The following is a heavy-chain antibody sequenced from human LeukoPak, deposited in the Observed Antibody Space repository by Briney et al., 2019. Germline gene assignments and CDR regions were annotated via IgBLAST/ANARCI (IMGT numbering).Heavy chain of an antibody. J-gene: IGHJ4*02. V-gene: IGHV3-23*01. Sequence: GGSLRLSCAASGFTFTNYAMTWVRQAPGKGLEWVSATSGGGDHTYYADSMKGRFTISRDNSRTTLYLQMNSLRAEYTAVYYCAKLFYDITGYSPYFDYWGPGTLVAVSS. CDR1: GFTFTNYA. D-gene: IGHD2/OR15-2a*01. CDR3: AKLFYDITGYSPYFDY. CDR2: TSGGGDHT.